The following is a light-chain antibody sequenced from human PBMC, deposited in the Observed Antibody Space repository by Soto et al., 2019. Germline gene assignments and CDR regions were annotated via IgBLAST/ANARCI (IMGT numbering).Light chain of an antibody. CDR1: QGISNY. V-gene: IGKV1-27*01. Sequence: DIQMTQSPSSLSASVGDRVIITCRASQGISNYLAWYQQKPGKVPKLLIYAASTLQSGVPSRFSGGGSGTDFTLTISSLQPEDVATYYCQKYNSAPPTFGQGTKVEIK. CDR3: QKYNSAPPT. J-gene: IGKJ1*01. CDR2: AAS.